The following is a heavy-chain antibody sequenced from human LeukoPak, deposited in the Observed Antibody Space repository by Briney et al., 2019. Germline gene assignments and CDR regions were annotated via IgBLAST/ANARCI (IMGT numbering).Heavy chain of an antibody. D-gene: IGHD3-3*01. CDR2: IYYSGST. Sequence: SETLSLTCTVSDGSISSSSYFWGWIRQPPGMRLEWVGNIYYSGSTFYNPSLKSRVTISVDTSKNQFSLKLSSVTAADTAVYYCSRSVTTSYYYYGMDVWGQGTTVTVSS. CDR1: DGSISSSSYF. J-gene: IGHJ6*02. CDR3: SRSVTTSYYYYGMDV. V-gene: IGHV4-39*01.